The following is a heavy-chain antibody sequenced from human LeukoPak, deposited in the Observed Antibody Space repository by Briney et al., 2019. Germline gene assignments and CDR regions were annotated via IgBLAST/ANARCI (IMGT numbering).Heavy chain of an antibody. D-gene: IGHD2-2*02. CDR1: GYTFTSYA. Sequence: ASVKVSCKASGYTFTSYAMNWVRQAPGQALEWGGWINTNTGNPTYAQGFTGRFVFSLDTSVSTAYLQISSLKAEDTAVYYCARDVVVVPAAIRYFDYWGQGTLVTVSS. J-gene: IGHJ4*02. CDR3: ARDVVVVPAAIRYFDY. CDR2: INTNTGNP. V-gene: IGHV7-4-1*02.